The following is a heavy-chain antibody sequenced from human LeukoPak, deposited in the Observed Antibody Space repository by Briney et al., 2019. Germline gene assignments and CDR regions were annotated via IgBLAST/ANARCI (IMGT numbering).Heavy chain of an antibody. J-gene: IGHJ3*02. CDR1: GYTFIRYG. CDR2: ISTYNGNT. D-gene: IGHD3-3*01. V-gene: IGHV1-18*01. CDR3: ARDWYYDDSHSYSHDTFDI. Sequence: GASVKVSCKASGYTFIRYGISWVRQVPGQGLEWMGWISTYNGNTKYAQNLQGRVTMTTDTSTNTAYMELRSLRSVDTAVYYCARDWYYDDSHSYSHDTFDIWGQGTLVTVSS.